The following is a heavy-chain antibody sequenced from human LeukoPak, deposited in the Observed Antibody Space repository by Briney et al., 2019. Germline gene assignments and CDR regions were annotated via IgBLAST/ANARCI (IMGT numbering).Heavy chain of an antibody. J-gene: IGHJ4*02. CDR1: GFTFSSYT. CDR2: ISYDGSNK. D-gene: IGHD1-26*01. V-gene: IGHV3-30-3*01. Sequence: GGSLRLSCAASGFTFSSYTMSWVRQAPGKGLEWVAVISYDGSNKYYADSVKGRFTISRDNSKNTLYLQMNSLRAEDTAVYYCAGGPPSAIVGATTDFDYWGQGTLVTVSS. CDR3: AGGPPSAIVGATTDFDY.